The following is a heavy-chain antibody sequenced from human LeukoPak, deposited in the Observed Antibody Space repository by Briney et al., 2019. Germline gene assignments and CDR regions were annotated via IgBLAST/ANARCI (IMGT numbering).Heavy chain of an antibody. D-gene: IGHD2-2*01. V-gene: IGHV1-18*01. CDR3: ARIPMIVVVPAPPQYYYYGMDV. J-gene: IGHJ6*02. Sequence: ASVKVSCKASGYTFTSYGISWVRQAPGPGLEWMGWISAYNGNTNYAQKLQGRVTMTTDTSTSTAYMELRSLRSDDTAVYYCARIPMIVVVPAPPQYYYYGMDVWGQGTTVTVSS. CDR2: ISAYNGNT. CDR1: GYTFTSYG.